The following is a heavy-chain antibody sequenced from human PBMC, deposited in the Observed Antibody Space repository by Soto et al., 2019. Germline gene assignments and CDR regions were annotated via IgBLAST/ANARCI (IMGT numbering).Heavy chain of an antibody. Sequence: SETLSLTCSVSGGYISSAGYHWSWIRQHPGKGLEWIGYIYYSGSTYYNPSLKSRVNMSVDTSKNQFSLKLSSVTAADTAVYYCARAPYDFLTDYFDYWGQGTLVTVSS. CDR3: ARAPYDFLTDYFDY. J-gene: IGHJ4*02. V-gene: IGHV4-31*03. D-gene: IGHD3-9*01. CDR2: IYYSGST. CDR1: GGYISSAGYH.